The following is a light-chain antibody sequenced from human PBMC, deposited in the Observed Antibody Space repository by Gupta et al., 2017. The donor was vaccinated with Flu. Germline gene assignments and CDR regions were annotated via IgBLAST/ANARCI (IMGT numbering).Light chain of an antibody. CDR1: SSSVGANH. J-gene: IGLJ3*02. CDR3: AAWDDSLSGVV. Sequence: TMSGVGGSSSVGANHVFWCQQYPRTAPKLLIYRNDQRPSGVPDRFSGSKSGSSASLAISGLRSEDEAIYYCAAWDDSLSGVVFGGGTELTVL. V-gene: IGLV1-47*01. CDR2: RND.